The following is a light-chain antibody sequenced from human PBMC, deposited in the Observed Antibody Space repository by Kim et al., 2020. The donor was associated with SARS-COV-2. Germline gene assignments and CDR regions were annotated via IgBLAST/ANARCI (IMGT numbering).Light chain of an antibody. CDR2: AAS. J-gene: IGKJ1*01. CDR3: QKYDSAPWT. V-gene: IGKV1-27*01. CDR1: HDIANY. Sequence: APVGAGVTITCRASHDIANYLAWYQQKPGKVPKLLVYAASALKSGVPSRFSGNRSGTDFTLTISNLQPEDVATYYCQKYDSAPWTFGQGTKVDIK.